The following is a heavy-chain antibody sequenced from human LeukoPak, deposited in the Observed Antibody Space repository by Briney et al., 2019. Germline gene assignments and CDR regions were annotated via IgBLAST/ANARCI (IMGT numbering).Heavy chain of an antibody. CDR1: GYSISSGYY. V-gene: IGHV4-38-2*01. J-gene: IGHJ4*02. D-gene: IGHD5-18*01. CDR3: ARAEEYGYSYGYRYYFDY. Sequence: PSETLSLTCAVSGYSISSGYYWGWIRQPPGKGLEWMGSIYHSGSTYYNPSLKSRVTISVDTSKNQFSLKLSSVTAADTAVYYWARAEEYGYSYGYRYYFDYWGQGTLVTVSS. CDR2: IYHSGST.